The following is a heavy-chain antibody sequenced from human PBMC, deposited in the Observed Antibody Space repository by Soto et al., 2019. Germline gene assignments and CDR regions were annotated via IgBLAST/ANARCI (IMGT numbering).Heavy chain of an antibody. CDR1: GFTFSDYA. CDR3: AKVLSKNYYYPFDF. J-gene: IGHJ4*02. D-gene: IGHD3-10*01. Sequence: GGSLRLSCTASGFTFSDYAMAWVRQAPGKGLEWVSTISGGSSVTYYGDSVKGRFTISRDNAKKTLFLQLNRLSAEDTATYYCAKVLSKNYYYPFDFWGQGTQVTV. V-gene: IGHV3-23*01. CDR2: ISGGSSVT.